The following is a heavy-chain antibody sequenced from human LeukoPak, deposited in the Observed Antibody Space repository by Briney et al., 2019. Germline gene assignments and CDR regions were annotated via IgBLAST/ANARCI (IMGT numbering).Heavy chain of an antibody. CDR3: ARNGGWDIVVVPAADYAFDI. D-gene: IGHD2-2*01. CDR1: GGTFSSYT. V-gene: IGHV1-69*05. J-gene: IGHJ3*02. CDR2: IIPIFGTA. Sequence: SVKVSCKASGGTFSSYTISWVRQAPGQGLEWMGRIIPIFGTANYAQKFQGRVTITTDESTSTAYMELSSLRSEDTAVYYCARNGGWDIVVVPAADYAFDIWGQGTMVTVSS.